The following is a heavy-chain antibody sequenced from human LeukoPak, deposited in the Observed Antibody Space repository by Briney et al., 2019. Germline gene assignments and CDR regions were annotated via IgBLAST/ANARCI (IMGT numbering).Heavy chain of an antibody. CDR1: GFTFSSYW. J-gene: IGHJ6*02. CDR2: IKQDGSEK. CDR3: ARDNHIRYCTNGVCSRAPHGMDV. V-gene: IGHV3-7*01. D-gene: IGHD2-8*01. Sequence: GGSLRLSCAASGFTFSSYWMSWVRQAPGTGLEWVANIKQDGSEKYYVDSVKGRFTISRDNAKNSLYLQMNSLRAEDTAVYYCARDNHIRYCTNGVCSRAPHGMDVWGQGTTVTVSS.